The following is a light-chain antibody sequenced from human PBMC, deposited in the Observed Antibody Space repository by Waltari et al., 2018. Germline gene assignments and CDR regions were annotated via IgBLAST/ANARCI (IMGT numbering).Light chain of an antibody. CDR3: AAWDDSLSGVV. CDR2: RNN. J-gene: IGLJ2*01. V-gene: IGLV1-47*01. Sequence: QSVLTQPPSASGTPGQRVTIPCSGSSSNIGSNYVYWYQQLPGTAPKLLIYRNNQRPSGVPDRFSGSKSGTSASLAISGLRSEDEAAYYCAAWDDSLSGVVFGGGTKLTVL. CDR1: SSNIGSNY.